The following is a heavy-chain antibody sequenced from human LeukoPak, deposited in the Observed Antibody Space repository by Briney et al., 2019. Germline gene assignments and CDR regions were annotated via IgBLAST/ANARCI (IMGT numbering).Heavy chain of an antibody. D-gene: IGHD6-19*01. Sequence: GGSLRLSCAASGFTFSSYWMSWVRQAPGKGLEWVANIKQDGSEKYYVDSVKGRFTISRDNAKNSLYLQMNSLRAEDMALYYCARSSGWYSLDYWGQGTLVTVSS. V-gene: IGHV3-7*03. J-gene: IGHJ4*02. CDR3: ARSSGWYSLDY. CDR1: GFTFSSYW. CDR2: IKQDGSEK.